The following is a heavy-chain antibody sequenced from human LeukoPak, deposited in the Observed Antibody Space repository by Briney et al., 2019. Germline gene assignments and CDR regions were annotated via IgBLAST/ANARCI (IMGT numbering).Heavy chain of an antibody. Sequence: GGSLRLSCAASGFTFNDYYMNWIPQTPGKGLEWVGRTRNKANSYTTEYAASVEGGFTVSRDESKNSLYLQMNSLKTEDTAVYYCARVSTVGEYYFDYWGQGTLVTVSS. CDR1: GFTFNDYY. D-gene: IGHD3-16*01. V-gene: IGHV3-72*01. J-gene: IGHJ4*02. CDR3: ARVSTVGEYYFDY. CDR2: TRNKANSYTT.